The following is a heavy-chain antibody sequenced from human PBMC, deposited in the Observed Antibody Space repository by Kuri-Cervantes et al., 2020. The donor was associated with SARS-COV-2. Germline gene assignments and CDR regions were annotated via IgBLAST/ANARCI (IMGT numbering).Heavy chain of an antibody. CDR1: GFTFGDYA. Sequence: GESLKISCTASGFTFGDYAMRWVRQAPGKGLEWGGFIRSKAYGGTTEYAASVKGRFTISSDDSKSIAYLQMNSLKTEDTAVYYCTRDDFWSGYYLDWGQGTLVTVSS. V-gene: IGHV3-49*04. D-gene: IGHD3-3*01. CDR3: TRDDFWSGYYLD. J-gene: IGHJ4*02. CDR2: IRSKAYGGTT.